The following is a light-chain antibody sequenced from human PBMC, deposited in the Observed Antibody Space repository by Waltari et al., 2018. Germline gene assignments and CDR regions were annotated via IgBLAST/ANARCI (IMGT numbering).Light chain of an antibody. J-gene: IGKJ2*01. CDR1: QSARGY. Sequence: EIVLTQSPATLSLSPGERATHSCRASQSARGYLVLYQQKPGQAPRLLIYDASKSATGIPARFSGSGSGTDYTLTISSLEPEDFAVYYCQQRSSWPKTFGQGTRLEIK. CDR2: DAS. V-gene: IGKV3-11*01. CDR3: QQRSSWPKT.